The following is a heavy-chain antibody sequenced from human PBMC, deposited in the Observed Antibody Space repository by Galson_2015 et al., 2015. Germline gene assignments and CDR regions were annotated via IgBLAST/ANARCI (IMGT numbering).Heavy chain of an antibody. J-gene: IGHJ4*02. V-gene: IGHV1-8*01. D-gene: IGHD3-22*01. CDR2: MNPNSGNT. CDR1: GYTFTSYD. CDR3: ARGRLEEGNYYDSSGYSDY. Sequence: SVKVSCKTSGYTFTSYDINWVRQATGQGLEWMGWMNPNSGNTGYAQKFQGRVTMTRNTSISTAYMELSSLRFEDTAVYHCARGRLEEGNYYDSSGYSDYWGQGTLVTVSS.